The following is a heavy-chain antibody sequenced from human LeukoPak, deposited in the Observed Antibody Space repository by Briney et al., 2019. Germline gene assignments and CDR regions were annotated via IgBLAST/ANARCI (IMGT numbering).Heavy chain of an antibody. Sequence: GASVKVSCKASGGTFSSYAISWVRQAPGQGLEWMGGIIPIFGTANYAQKFQGRVTITTDESTSTAYMELSSLRSEDTAVYYCARGGGYSYGFDYWGQGTLVTVSS. D-gene: IGHD5-18*01. CDR2: IIPIFGTA. V-gene: IGHV1-69*05. CDR3: ARGGGYSYGFDY. CDR1: GGTFSSYA. J-gene: IGHJ4*02.